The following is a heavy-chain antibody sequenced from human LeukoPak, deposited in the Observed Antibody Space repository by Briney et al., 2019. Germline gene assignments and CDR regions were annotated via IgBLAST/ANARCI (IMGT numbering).Heavy chain of an antibody. J-gene: IGHJ6*03. CDR2: IYSGGST. V-gene: IGHV3-53*01. CDR1: GFTVSSNY. D-gene: IGHD5-18*01. CDR3: TRDAVFSGYSYGYAPDYYYYYTDV. Sequence: GGSLRLSCAASGFTVSSNYMSWVRQAPGKGLEWVSVIYSGGSTYYADSVKGRFTISRDNSKNTLYLQMNSLKTEDTGVYYCTRDAVFSGYSYGYAPDYYYYYTDVWGKGATVTVSS.